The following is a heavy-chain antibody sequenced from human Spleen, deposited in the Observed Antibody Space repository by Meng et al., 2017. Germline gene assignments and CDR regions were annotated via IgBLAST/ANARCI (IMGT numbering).Heavy chain of an antibody. CDR3: ARDLAVAGPVG. D-gene: IGHD6-19*01. CDR2: INHSGST. V-gene: IGHV4-34*01. Sequence: SETLSLTCAVYGGSFSGYYWSWIRQPPGKGLEWIGEINHSGSTNYNPSLKSRVTISVDTSKNQFSLKLSSVTVADTAVYYCARDLAVAGPVGWGQGTLVTVSS. CDR1: GGSFSGYY. J-gene: IGHJ4*02.